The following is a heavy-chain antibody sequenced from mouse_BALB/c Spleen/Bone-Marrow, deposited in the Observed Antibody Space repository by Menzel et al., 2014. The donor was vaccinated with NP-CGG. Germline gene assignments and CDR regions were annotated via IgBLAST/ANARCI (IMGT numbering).Heavy chain of an antibody. CDR3: ANYDGGFAY. CDR1: GYSFTGYY. J-gene: IGHJ3*01. D-gene: IGHD2-4*01. V-gene: IGHV1-31*01. Sequence: EVQVVESGPELVKPGASVKISCKASGYSFTGYYMHWVKQNHVKSLEWIGRINPYNGATSYNQNFKDKASLTVDKSSSTAYMELHSLTSEDSAVYYCANYDGGFAYWGQGTLVTVSA. CDR2: INPYNGAT.